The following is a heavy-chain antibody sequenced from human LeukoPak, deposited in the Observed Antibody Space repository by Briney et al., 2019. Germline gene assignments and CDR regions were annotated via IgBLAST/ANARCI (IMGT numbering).Heavy chain of an antibody. CDR1: GDSISTYY. CDR2: IYYRVTS. Sequence: PSETLSLTCTVSGDSISTYYWSWIRQPPGKGLEWIGYIYYRVTSDYDPSLKSRVTMSVDMSTRQISLKLSSVTAADTAVYYCARAVGGDGSGSLWGPGTLVTVSS. CDR3: ARAVGGDGSGSL. V-gene: IGHV4-59*01. D-gene: IGHD3-10*01. J-gene: IGHJ4*02.